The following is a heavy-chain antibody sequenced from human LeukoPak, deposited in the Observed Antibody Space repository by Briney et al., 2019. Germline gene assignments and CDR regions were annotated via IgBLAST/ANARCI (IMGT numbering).Heavy chain of an antibody. CDR3: ARVRFDTAMVI. CDR2: INHSGST. Sequence: PSETLSLTCTVSGGSISSSSYYWSWIRQPPGKGLEWIGEINHSGSTNYNPSLKSRVTISVDTSKNQFSLKLSSVTAADTAVYYCARVRFDTAMVIGGQGTLVTVSS. J-gene: IGHJ4*02. CDR1: GGSISSSSYY. D-gene: IGHD5-18*01. V-gene: IGHV4-39*07.